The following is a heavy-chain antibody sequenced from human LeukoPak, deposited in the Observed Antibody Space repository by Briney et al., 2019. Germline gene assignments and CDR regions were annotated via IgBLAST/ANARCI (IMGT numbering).Heavy chain of an antibody. Sequence: SETLSLTCSVYGVSFRGYYWSWIRQPPPKGLEWIGEINHSGSTNYNPSLKGRVTISLDTSMKKFSLKLNSVTAADTAVYYCASAERCSTTCPLDYWGQGTLVTVSS. CDR2: INHSGST. CDR1: GVSFRGYY. CDR3: ASAERCSTTCPLDY. J-gene: IGHJ4*02. V-gene: IGHV4-34*01. D-gene: IGHD2-2*01.